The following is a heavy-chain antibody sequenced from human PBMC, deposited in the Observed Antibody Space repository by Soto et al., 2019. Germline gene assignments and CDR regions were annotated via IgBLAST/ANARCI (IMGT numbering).Heavy chain of an antibody. J-gene: IGHJ4*02. V-gene: IGHV4-30-4*01. CDR2: IYYRGNT. D-gene: IGHD6-6*01. CDR1: GDSINSGDHY. CDR3: ARSIGRNYFDY. Sequence: KPSETLSLTCTVSGDSINSGDHYWSWIRQRPGKGLEWIGYIYYRGNTYYNPSLKSRVSISVDTTKTQFSLKLSSVIAADTAVYYCARSIGRNYFDYWGQGTLVTVSS.